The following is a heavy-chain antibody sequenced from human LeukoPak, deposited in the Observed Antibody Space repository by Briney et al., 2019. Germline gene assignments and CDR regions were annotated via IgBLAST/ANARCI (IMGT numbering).Heavy chain of an antibody. CDR1: GYTFTSYG. CDR3: ARERGGTYTQDIDY. D-gene: IGHD2-15*01. CDR2: ISAYNGNT. V-gene: IGHV1-18*01. Sequence: GASVKVSCKASGYTFTSYGISWVRQAPGQGLEWMGWISAYNGNTNYAQKLQGRVTMTTDTSTSTAYMELRSLRSDDTAVYYCARERGGTYTQDIDYWGQGTLVTVPS. J-gene: IGHJ4*02.